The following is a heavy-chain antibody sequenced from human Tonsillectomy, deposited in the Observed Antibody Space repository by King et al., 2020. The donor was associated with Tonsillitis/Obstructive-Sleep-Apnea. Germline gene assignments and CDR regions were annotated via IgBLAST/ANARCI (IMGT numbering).Heavy chain of an antibody. CDR1: GFTFSDYY. CDR2: ISISGSYT. D-gene: IGHD2-2*01. CDR3: AREGMIVPTAMGRFDY. Sequence: VQLVESGGGLVKPGGSLRLSCAASGFTFSDYYMSWIRQAPGKGLEWVSSISISGSYTNYADSVKGRFTISRDSAKNSLYLQMNSLGVEDTAVYYCAREGMIVPTAMGRFDYWGQGALVTVSS. V-gene: IGHV3-11*05. J-gene: IGHJ4*02.